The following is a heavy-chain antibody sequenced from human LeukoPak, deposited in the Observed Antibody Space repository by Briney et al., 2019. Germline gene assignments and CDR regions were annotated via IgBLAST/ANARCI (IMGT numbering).Heavy chain of an antibody. Sequence: GGSLRLSCAASGFTFNYYWMHWVRHAPGKGPVWVSHVYSDGSTTTYADSVKGRFTISRDNSKNTVYLHMSSLRVEDTAVYYCARGERGGFDIWGQGTMVTVSS. D-gene: IGHD1-1*01. CDR2: VYSDGSTT. CDR1: GFTFNYYW. J-gene: IGHJ3*02. CDR3: ARGERGGFDI. V-gene: IGHV3-74*01.